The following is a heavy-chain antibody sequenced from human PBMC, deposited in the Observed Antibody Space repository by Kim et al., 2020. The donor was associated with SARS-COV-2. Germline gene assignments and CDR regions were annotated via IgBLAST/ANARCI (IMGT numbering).Heavy chain of an antibody. CDR1: GFTFGDYA. CDR3: AKDLRWSYYYYYMDV. D-gene: IGHD4-17*01. Sequence: GGSLRLSCAASGFTFGDYAMHWVRQAPGKGLEWVSGISWNSGSIGYADSVKGRFTISRDNAKNSLYLQMNSLRAEDTALYYCAKDLRWSYYYYYMDVWGKGTTVTVSS. CDR2: ISWNSGSI. V-gene: IGHV3-9*01. J-gene: IGHJ6*03.